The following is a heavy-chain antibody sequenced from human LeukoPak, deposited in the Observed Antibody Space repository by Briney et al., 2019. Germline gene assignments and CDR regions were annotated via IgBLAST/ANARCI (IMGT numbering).Heavy chain of an antibody. Sequence: SVKVSCKASGGTFSSYAISWVRQAPGQGLEWMGGIIPIFGTANYAQKFQGRVTITADESTSTAYMELSSLRSEDTAVYYCARDSEDGSGSYYNPRWFDPWGQGTLVTVSS. D-gene: IGHD3-10*01. CDR1: GGTFSSYA. J-gene: IGHJ5*02. V-gene: IGHV1-69*13. CDR2: IIPIFGTA. CDR3: ARDSEDGSGSYYNPRWFDP.